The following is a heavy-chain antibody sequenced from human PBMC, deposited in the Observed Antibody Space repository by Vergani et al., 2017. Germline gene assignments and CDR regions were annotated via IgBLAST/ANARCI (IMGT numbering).Heavy chain of an antibody. CDR2: ITYNGGRT. Sequence: VELLESGGGLAQLGGSLRVSCSASGFRVTTYYMSWVRQAPGKGLEWVSTITYNGGRTYYADSVTGRFTISRDNSKNTLFLQLKTLRAEDTAVYYCAKGHYYDSSGSEDVWGQGTTVTVSS. CDR3: AKGHYYDSSGSEDV. J-gene: IGHJ6*02. D-gene: IGHD3-22*01. CDR1: GFRVTTYY. V-gene: IGHV3-23*01.